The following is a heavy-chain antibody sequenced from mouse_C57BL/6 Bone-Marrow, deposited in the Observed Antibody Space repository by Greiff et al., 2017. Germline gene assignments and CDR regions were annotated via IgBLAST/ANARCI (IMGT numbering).Heavy chain of an antibody. CDR2: ISRGGSYT. D-gene: IGHD1-1*01. V-gene: IGHV5-6*01. CDR1: GFTFSSYG. J-gene: IGHJ4*01. Sequence: EVQLVESGGDLVKPGGSLKLSCAASGFTFSSYGMSWVRQTPGKRLEWVATISRGGSYTYYPDSVKGRFTFSRDNATNTLYLQLSSLKSEDEAMYYCAGHALRYYYAMDYWGQGTSVTVSS. CDR3: AGHALRYYYAMDY.